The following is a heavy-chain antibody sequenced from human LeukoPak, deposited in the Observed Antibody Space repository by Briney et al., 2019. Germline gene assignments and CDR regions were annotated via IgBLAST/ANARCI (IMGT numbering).Heavy chain of an antibody. CDR2: IVVGSGNT. J-gene: IGHJ6*04. CDR1: GFTFTSSA. V-gene: IGHV1-58*01. D-gene: IGHD3-10*01. CDR3: AAAIASGSYYNSYHYYYGMDV. Sequence: GTSVKVSCKASGFTFTSSAVQWVRQARGQRLEWIGWIVVGSGNTNYAQKFQERVTITRDMSTSTAYMELSSLRSEDTAVYYCAAAIASGSYYNSYHYYYGMDVWGKGTTVTVSS.